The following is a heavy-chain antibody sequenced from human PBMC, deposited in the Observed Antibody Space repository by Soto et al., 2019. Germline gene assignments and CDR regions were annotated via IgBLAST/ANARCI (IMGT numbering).Heavy chain of an antibody. Sequence: ASVKVSCKASGYTFTSYGISWVRQAPGQGLEWMGWIGAYNGNTNYAQKLRGRVTMTTDTSTSTAYMELRSLRSDDTAVYYCARGGSIAVASYYYGMDVWGQGTTVTVSS. J-gene: IGHJ6*02. V-gene: IGHV1-18*04. CDR3: ARGGSIAVASYYYGMDV. D-gene: IGHD6-19*01. CDR1: GYTFTSYG. CDR2: IGAYNGNT.